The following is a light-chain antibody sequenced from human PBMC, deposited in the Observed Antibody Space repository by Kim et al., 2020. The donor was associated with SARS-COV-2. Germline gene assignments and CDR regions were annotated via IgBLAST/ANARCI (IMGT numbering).Light chain of an antibody. Sequence: PGESATLSGRASQSVGSTYLAWYQQKPGQAPRLLIYGGSSRATGIPDRFSGSGSGTDFTLAISRLEPEDFAVYYCQQYLISPWTFGQGTKVDIK. J-gene: IGKJ1*01. V-gene: IGKV3-20*01. CDR2: GGS. CDR1: QSVGSTY. CDR3: QQYLISPWT.